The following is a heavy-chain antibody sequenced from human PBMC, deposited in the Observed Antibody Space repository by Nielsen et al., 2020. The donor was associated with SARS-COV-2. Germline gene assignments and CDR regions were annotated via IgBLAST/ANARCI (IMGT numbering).Heavy chain of an antibody. V-gene: IGHV4-59*01. J-gene: IGHJ6*02. Sequence: SETLSLTCTVSGGSITYYYWSWIRQPPGKGLEWIGFIYYSGSTNYNPSLKSRVTISVDTSKNQVSLKLSSVTAADTAVYYCARAPSTAATSFYYYGMDVWGQGTTVTVSS. D-gene: IGHD2-15*01. CDR1: GGSITYYY. CDR2: IYYSGST. CDR3: ARAPSTAATSFYYYGMDV.